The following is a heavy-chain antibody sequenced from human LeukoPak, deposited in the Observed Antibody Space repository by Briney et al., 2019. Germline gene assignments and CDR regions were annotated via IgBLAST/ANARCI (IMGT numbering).Heavy chain of an antibody. V-gene: IGHV1-2*02. Sequence: ASVKVSCEASGYTFTGYYMHWVRQAPGQGLEWMGWINPNSGGTNYAQKFQGRVTMTRDTSISTAYMEVRRLRPDDTAVYYCAPTPEAYTSNWNVWGQGTLVTVSS. D-gene: IGHD1-1*01. CDR2: INPNSGGT. CDR3: APTPEAYTSNWNV. J-gene: IGHJ4*02. CDR1: GYTFTGYY.